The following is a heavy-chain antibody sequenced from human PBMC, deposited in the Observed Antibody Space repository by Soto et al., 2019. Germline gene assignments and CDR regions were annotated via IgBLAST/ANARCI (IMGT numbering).Heavy chain of an antibody. CDR3: ARDHELAAAGTFDY. Sequence: QVQLVQSGAEVKKPGASVKVSCKASGYTFTSYGISWVRQAPGQGLEWMGWISAYNGNTNYAQQLQGRVTMTTDTTTSTAHMELRSLRSDDTAVYYCARDHELAAAGTFDYWGQGTLVTVSS. V-gene: IGHV1-18*01. J-gene: IGHJ4*02. D-gene: IGHD6-13*01. CDR1: GYTFTSYG. CDR2: ISAYNGNT.